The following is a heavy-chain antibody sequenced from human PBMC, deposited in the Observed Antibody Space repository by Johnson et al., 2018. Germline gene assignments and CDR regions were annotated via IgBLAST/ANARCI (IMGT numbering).Heavy chain of an antibody. V-gene: IGHV4-38-2*02. CDR2: IYHSGNT. CDR3: VRDDRGQYDSALNY. Sequence: QVQLQESGPGLVTPSETLSLTCSVSDYSISSGHYWAWIRQPPGKGLEWIGSIYHSGNTYYNPSLKSRVTISVDTSKNQFSLKLTSVSAADTALYYCVRDDRGQYDSALNYGGQGTLVTGSS. D-gene: IGHD3-22*01. J-gene: IGHJ4*02. CDR1: DYSISSGHY.